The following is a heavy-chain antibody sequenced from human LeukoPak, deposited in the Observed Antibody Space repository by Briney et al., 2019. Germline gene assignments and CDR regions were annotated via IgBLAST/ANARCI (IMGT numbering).Heavy chain of an antibody. CDR3: ARDSCDILTGYYNRAPY. CDR2: INTNTGNP. J-gene: IGHJ4*02. Sequence: GASVKVSCKASGYTFTSYAMNWVRQAPGQGLEWMGWINTNTGNPTYAQGFTGRFVFSLDTSVSTAYLQISSLKAEDTAVYYCARDSCDILTGYYNRAPYWGQGTLVTVSS. V-gene: IGHV7-4-1*02. D-gene: IGHD3-9*01. CDR1: GYTFTSYA.